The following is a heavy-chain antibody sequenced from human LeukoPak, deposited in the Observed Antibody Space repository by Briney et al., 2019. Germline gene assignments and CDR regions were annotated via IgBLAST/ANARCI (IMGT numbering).Heavy chain of an antibody. D-gene: IGHD4/OR15-4a*01. CDR1: GYTFTSYG. J-gene: IGHJ4*02. CDR2: INPNTGGT. V-gene: IGHV1-2*02. Sequence: ASVKVSCKASGYTFTSYGISWVRQAPGQGLEWVGWINPNTGGTNYAQKFQGRVTMTRDTSISTAYMEMSRLRSDDTAVYYCARGSMVAYYFDYWGQGTLVTVSS. CDR3: ARGSMVAYYFDY.